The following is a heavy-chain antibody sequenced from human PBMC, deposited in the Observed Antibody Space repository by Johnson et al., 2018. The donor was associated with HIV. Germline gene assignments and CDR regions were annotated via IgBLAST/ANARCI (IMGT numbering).Heavy chain of an antibody. J-gene: IGHJ3*02. CDR1: GFTFSTYA. Sequence: QVLLLESGGGVVQPGRSLRLSCTASGFTFSTYAMHWVRRAPGKGLEWVAFISYDGNNKYYADSVTGRFTFSRDNSKNTLYLQMTSLRAEDTAVYFCAKVRSGYTEIDAFDIWGQGTMVTVSS. V-gene: IGHV3-30*18. CDR2: ISYDGNNK. D-gene: IGHD3-22*01. CDR3: AKVRSGYTEIDAFDI.